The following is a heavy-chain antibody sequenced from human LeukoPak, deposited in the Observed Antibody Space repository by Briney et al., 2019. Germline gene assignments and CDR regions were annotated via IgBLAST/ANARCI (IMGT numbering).Heavy chain of an antibody. CDR1: GFTFSSYS. J-gene: IGHJ4*02. CDR3: ARDYYYDSSGYYY. V-gene: IGHV3-21*01. D-gene: IGHD3-22*01. CDR2: ISSSSSYT. Sequence: GGSLRLSCAASGFTFSSYSMNWVRQAPGKGLEWVSSISSSSSYTYYADSVKGRFTISRDNAKNSLYLQMNSLRAEDTAVYYCARDYYYDSSGYYYWGQGTLVTVSS.